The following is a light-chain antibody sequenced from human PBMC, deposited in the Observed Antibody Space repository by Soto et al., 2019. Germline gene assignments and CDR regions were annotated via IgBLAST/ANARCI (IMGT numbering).Light chain of an antibody. Sequence: IWMTQSPSLLSASTGDRVTITCRASQSISTYLNWYQQKPGKTPNLLIYAASSLQSGVPSRFGGSGSGTDFTLTITSLQPEDFATYYCQQSYTALWTFGQGTKVEI. CDR1: QSISTY. CDR2: AAS. CDR3: QQSYTALWT. J-gene: IGKJ1*01. V-gene: IGKV1-39*01.